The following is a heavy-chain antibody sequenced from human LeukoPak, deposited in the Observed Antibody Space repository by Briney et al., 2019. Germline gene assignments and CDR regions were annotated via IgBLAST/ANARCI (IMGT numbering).Heavy chain of an antibody. J-gene: IGHJ2*01. V-gene: IGHV1-2*02. CDR2: INPNSGGT. D-gene: IGHD2-21*02. CDR1: GYSFTRYG. Sequence: GASVKVSCKASGYSFTRYGISWVRQAPGQGLEWMGCINPNSGGTNYAQKFQGRVTMTRDTSISTAYMELSRLRYDDTAVYYCARGAMVVTGMNWYFDLWGRGTLVTVSS. CDR3: ARGAMVVTGMNWYFDL.